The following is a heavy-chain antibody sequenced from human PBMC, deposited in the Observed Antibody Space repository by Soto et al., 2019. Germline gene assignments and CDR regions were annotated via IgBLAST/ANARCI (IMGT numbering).Heavy chain of an antibody. D-gene: IGHD6-13*01. CDR3: ARDRERDAWYEDY. Sequence: PGGSLRLSCVASGFRFSSYAMSWVRQAPGEGLEWVSVISGRDGSTYYADFVKGRFTIPRDDSRNTLYLQMHSLRAEDTAVYYCARDRERDAWYEDYWGQGT. CDR1: GFRFSSYA. CDR2: ISGRDGST. V-gene: IGHV3-23*01. J-gene: IGHJ4*02.